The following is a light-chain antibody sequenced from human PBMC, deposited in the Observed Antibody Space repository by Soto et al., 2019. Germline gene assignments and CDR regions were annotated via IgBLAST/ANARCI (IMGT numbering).Light chain of an antibody. CDR3: CSYAGSSTHVV. Sequence: QSALTQPASVSGSPGQSITISCTGTSSDVGSYNLVPWYQQHPGKAPKRMIYEGSKRPSGVSNRFSGSKSGNTASLTISGLQAEDEADYYCCSYAGSSTHVVFGGGTKLTVL. CDR2: EGS. J-gene: IGLJ2*01. CDR1: SSDVGSYNL. V-gene: IGLV2-23*01.